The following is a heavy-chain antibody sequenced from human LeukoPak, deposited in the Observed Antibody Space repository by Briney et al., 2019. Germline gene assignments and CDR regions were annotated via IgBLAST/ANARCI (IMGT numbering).Heavy chain of an antibody. Sequence: GGSLRLSCAASGFTFSSYWMHWVRQAPGKGLVWVSRINSDGSSTSYADSVKGRFTISRDNAKNTLYLQMYSLRAEDTAVYYCARDSGYSSLFDYWGQGTLVTVSS. CDR2: INSDGSST. V-gene: IGHV3-74*01. J-gene: IGHJ4*02. CDR1: GFTFSSYW. D-gene: IGHD6-13*01. CDR3: ARDSGYSSLFDY.